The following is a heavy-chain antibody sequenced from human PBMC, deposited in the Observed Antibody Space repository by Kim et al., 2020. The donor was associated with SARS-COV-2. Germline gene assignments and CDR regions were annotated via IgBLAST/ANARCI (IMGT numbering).Heavy chain of an antibody. Sequence: SETLSLTCTVSGGSISSSSYYWGWIRQPPGKGLEWIGSIYYSGSTYYNPSLKSRVTISVDTSKNQFSLKLSSVTAADTAVYYCARVNGVVPAALNFDYWGQGTLVTVSS. D-gene: IGHD2-2*01. V-gene: IGHV4-39*07. CDR2: IYYSGST. CDR1: GGSISSSSYY. J-gene: IGHJ4*02. CDR3: ARVNGVVPAALNFDY.